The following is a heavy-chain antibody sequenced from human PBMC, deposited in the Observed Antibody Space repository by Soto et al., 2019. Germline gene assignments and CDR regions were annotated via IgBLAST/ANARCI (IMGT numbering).Heavy chain of an antibody. V-gene: IGHV1-18*01. D-gene: IGHD2-15*01. Sequence: QVQLVQSGAEVKKPGASVKVSCKASGYTFTTHGISWVRQVPGQGLGWMGWVRGDNGHTNYAQSLQGRVTMTTDTTTNTAYMEVRSLRSDDTAVYYCARDLGYCRSGTCYREWFDPWGQGTLVTVSS. J-gene: IGHJ5*02. CDR2: VRGDNGHT. CDR3: ARDLGYCRSGTCYREWFDP. CDR1: GYTFTTHG.